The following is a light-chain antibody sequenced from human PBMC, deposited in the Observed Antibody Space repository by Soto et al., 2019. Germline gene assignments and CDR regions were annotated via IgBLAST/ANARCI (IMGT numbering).Light chain of an antibody. CDR1: SSNIGAGYD. V-gene: IGLV1-40*01. CDR3: QSYDTSLSGVI. CDR2: ADN. J-gene: IGLJ2*01. Sequence: SVLTQTPSVSGAPGQKITMSCTGSSSNIGAGYDVHWYQQLPGAAPRLLIYADNNRPSGVPDRFSASNSGTSASLAITGLQGEDEAVYYCQSYDTSLSGVIFGAGTKLTVL.